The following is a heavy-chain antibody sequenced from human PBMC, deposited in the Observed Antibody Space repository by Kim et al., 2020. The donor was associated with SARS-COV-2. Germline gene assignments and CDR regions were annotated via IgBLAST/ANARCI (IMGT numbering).Heavy chain of an antibody. CDR2: IIPIFGTA. J-gene: IGHJ6*02. Sequence: SVKVSCKASGGTFSSYAISWVRQAPGQGLEWMGGIIPIFGTANYAQKFQGRVTITADESTSTAYMELSSLRSEDTAVYYCARELPLYGDSWAYYYGMDVWGQGTTVTVSS. D-gene: IGHD4-17*01. CDR3: ARELPLYGDSWAYYYGMDV. V-gene: IGHV1-69*13. CDR1: GGTFSSYA.